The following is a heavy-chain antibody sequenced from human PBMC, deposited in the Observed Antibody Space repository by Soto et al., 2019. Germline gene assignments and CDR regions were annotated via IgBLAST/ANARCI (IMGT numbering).Heavy chain of an antibody. CDR3: ARGDEAPELDY. Sequence: GGSLRLSCAASGFTFSSYGMHWVRQAPGKGLEWVAVIWYDGSNKYYADSVKGRFTISRDNSKNTLYLQMNSLRAEDTAVYYCARGDEAPELDYWGQGTLVTVSS. CDR2: IWYDGSNK. CDR1: GFTFSSYG. V-gene: IGHV3-33*01. J-gene: IGHJ4*02. D-gene: IGHD3-10*01.